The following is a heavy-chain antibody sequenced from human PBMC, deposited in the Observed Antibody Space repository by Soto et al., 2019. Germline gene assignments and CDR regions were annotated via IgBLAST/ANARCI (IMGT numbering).Heavy chain of an antibody. Sequence: RGSLRLSCTASVFTFSNYAMSWVRQAPGMGLEWVSTISDSGVNTFFGDSMKDRFTISRDNSKSTVYLQLNTVRAEDTAIYYCARAIGADFFDYWGQGTMVTVSS. D-gene: IGHD6-25*01. J-gene: IGHJ4*02. V-gene: IGHV3-23*01. CDR3: ARAIGADFFDY. CDR2: ISDSGVNT. CDR1: VFTFSNYA.